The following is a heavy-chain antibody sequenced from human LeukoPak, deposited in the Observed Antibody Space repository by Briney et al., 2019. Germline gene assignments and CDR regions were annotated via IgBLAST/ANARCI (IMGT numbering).Heavy chain of an antibody. Sequence: GGSLKLSCAASGFTFSNYGMHWVRQAPGNGLEWVAVISYDGSNKHYADSVKGRFTMSRDNSKNTLYLQMNSLRAEDTAVYYCANLWHRPDPWGQGTLVTVSS. J-gene: IGHJ5*02. CDR1: GFTFSNYG. CDR2: ISYDGSNK. D-gene: IGHD2-21*01. CDR3: ANLWHRPDP. V-gene: IGHV3-30*18.